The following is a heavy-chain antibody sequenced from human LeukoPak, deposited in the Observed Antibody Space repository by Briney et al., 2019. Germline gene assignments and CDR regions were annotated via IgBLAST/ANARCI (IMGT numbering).Heavy chain of an antibody. CDR2: IHYTGST. CDR3: ARGGYYGSGNDFRFDP. Sequence: SETLSLTCTVSGGSISSSSYYWSWIRQSPGKGLECIGYIHYTGSTNYNPSLKSRVTISVETSKNQFSLKLKSVTAAGTAVYYCARGGYYGSGNDFRFDPWGQGTLVTVSS. J-gene: IGHJ5*02. D-gene: IGHD3-10*01. CDR1: GGSISSSSYY. V-gene: IGHV4-61*01.